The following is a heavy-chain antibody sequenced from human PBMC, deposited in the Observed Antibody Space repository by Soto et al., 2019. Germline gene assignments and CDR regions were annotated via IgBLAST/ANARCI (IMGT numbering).Heavy chain of an antibody. V-gene: IGHV3-72*01. CDR3: ARGPDILTGYYGPNEY. CDR2: IRERANSYTT. J-gene: IGHJ4*02. Sequence: GGSLRLSCAASGFTFSDHYMDWVRQAPGKGLEWVGRIRERANSYTTENAASVKGRFTLSRDDSKNSLYLQMNSLKIEDTAVYYCARGPDILTGYYGPNEYWGQGTLVIVSS. CDR1: GFTFSDHY. D-gene: IGHD3-9*01.